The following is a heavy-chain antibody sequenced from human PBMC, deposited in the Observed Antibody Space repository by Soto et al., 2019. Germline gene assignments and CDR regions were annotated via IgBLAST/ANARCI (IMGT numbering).Heavy chain of an antibody. CDR3: ARGASCGGDCYLFDY. V-gene: IGHV1-46*01. J-gene: IGHJ4*02. D-gene: IGHD2-21*02. CDR1: GYTFTSYY. Sequence: ASVKVSCKASGYTFTSYYIHWVRQAPGQGLEWVAMINPGGGRTKNAQVFQGRVTLTRDTSTGTVDMELSSLTSADTAVYYCARGASCGGDCYLFDYWGQGSLVTVSS. CDR2: INPGGGRT.